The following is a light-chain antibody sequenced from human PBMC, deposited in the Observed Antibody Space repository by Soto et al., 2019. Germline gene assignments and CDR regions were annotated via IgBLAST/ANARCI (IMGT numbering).Light chain of an antibody. Sequence: QSVLTQAPSASGTPGQRVVISCSGSRSNIGGNTVNWYQHLPGTAPTLLIYSNIHRPSGVPDRFSGSKSATSASLAISGLQSEDEAEYYCVTWDDSLNGYVFGSGTKLTVL. CDR2: SNI. V-gene: IGLV1-44*01. CDR1: RSNIGGNT. J-gene: IGLJ1*01. CDR3: VTWDDSLNGYV.